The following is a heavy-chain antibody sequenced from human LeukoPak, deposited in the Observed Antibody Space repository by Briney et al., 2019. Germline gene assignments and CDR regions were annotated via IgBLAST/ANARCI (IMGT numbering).Heavy chain of an antibody. V-gene: IGHV4-59*01. CDR1: GGSISSYY. J-gene: IGHJ4*02. Sequence: SETLSLTCTVSGGSISSYYWSWIRQPPGKGLEWIGYIYYSGSTKYNPSLKSRVTISVDTSKNQFSLKLSSVTAADTAVYYCARVTRDSSGYYPDYWGQGTLVTVSS. CDR2: IYYSGST. D-gene: IGHD3-22*01. CDR3: ARVTRDSSGYYPDY.